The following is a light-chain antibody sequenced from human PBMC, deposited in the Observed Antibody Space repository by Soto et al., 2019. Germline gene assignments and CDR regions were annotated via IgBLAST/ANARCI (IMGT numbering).Light chain of an antibody. Sequence: QSVLTQPPSVSAAPGQRVTISCSGSASNVGTHFVSWYQHLPGAAPKLLIYDNDERPSEIPDRFSGSKSDTSATLTITGLHTGDEADYYCGTWDSGLTAGVFGGGTKLTVL. CDR2: DND. V-gene: IGLV1-51*01. J-gene: IGLJ2*01. CDR3: GTWDSGLTAGV. CDR1: ASNVGTHF.